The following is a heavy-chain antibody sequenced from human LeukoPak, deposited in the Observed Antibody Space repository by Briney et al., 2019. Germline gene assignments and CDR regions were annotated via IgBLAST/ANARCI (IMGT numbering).Heavy chain of an antibody. V-gene: IGHV4-59*08. CDR3: ARSSVRRGPHAFDI. CDR2: IYYSGST. CDR1: AGSISNYY. J-gene: IGHJ3*02. Sequence: SETLSLTCTVSAGSISNYYWSWIRQPPGKGLEWIGYIYYSGSTNYNPSLKSRVTISVDTSKNQFSLKLSSVTAADTAVYYCARSSVRRGPHAFDIWGQGTMVTVSS.